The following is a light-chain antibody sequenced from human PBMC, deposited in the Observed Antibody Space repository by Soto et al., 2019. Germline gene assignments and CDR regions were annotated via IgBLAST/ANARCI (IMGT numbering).Light chain of an antibody. J-gene: IGKJ1*01. Sequence: EIVLTQSPGTLSLSPGERATLSCRASQSVSSSYLAWYQQKPGQAPRLLIYDVSSRATGIPDRFSGSGSGTVFALTINRLEPEDFAVDYCQQYGSSQTFGQGTKVEIK. CDR1: QSVSSSY. CDR3: QQYGSSQT. CDR2: DVS. V-gene: IGKV3-20*01.